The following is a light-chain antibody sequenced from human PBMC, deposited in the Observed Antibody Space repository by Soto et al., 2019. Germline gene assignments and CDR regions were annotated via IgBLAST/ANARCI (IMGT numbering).Light chain of an antibody. CDR3: GSWESSMSAYV. V-gene: IGLV1-51*01. CDR1: SPNIAGNS. Sequence: QSVLTQPPSVPAAPGQSATISCSGISPNIAGNSVSWYQQLPGTAPKLLIYDDDKLPSGIPDRFSGCESGTSANLGITGFETGDEADYYCGSWESSMSAYVFGTGTKVTGL. CDR2: DDD. J-gene: IGLJ1*01.